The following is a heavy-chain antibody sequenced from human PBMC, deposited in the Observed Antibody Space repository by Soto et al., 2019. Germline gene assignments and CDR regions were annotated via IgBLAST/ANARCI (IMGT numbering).Heavy chain of an antibody. CDR3: ARVALYTAMGPGYWKAYYFDY. D-gene: IGHD5-18*01. Sequence: PSETLSLTCTVSGGSISSYYWSWIRQPPGKGLEWIWYIYYSGSTNDNPSLKSRVTISVDTSKNQFSLKLSSVTAADTAVYYCARVALYTAMGPGYWKAYYFDYWGQGTLVTVSS. J-gene: IGHJ4*02. CDR2: IYYSGST. V-gene: IGHV4-59*01. CDR1: GGSISSYY.